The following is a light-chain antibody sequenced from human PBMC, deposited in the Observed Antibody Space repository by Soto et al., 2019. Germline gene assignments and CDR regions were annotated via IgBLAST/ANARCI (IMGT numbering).Light chain of an antibody. J-gene: IGLJ2*01. CDR3: CSYAGSSTHVV. CDR2: EGS. V-gene: IGLV2-23*01. CDR1: SSDVGSYNL. Sequence: QSLLTQPASVSGSPGQSSTISCTGTSSDVGSYNLVSWYQQHPGKAPKLMIYEGSKRPSGVSNRFSGSKSGNTASLTISGLQAEDEADYYCCSYAGSSTHVVFGGGTKVTVL.